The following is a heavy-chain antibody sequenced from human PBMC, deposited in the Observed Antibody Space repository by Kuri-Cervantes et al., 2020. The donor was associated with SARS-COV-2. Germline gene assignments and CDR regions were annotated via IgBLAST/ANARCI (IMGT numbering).Heavy chain of an antibody. D-gene: IGHD4-23*01. CDR2: ISAYNGNT. J-gene: IGHJ4*02. CDR3: ASSVIKYGGNSPAIDY. V-gene: IGHV1-18*01. Sequence: ASVKVSCKASGYTFTSYGISWVRQAPGQGLEWMGWISAYNGNTNYAQKFQGRVTITADESTSTAYMELSSLRSEDTAVYYCASSVIKYGGNSPAIDYWGQGTLVTVSS. CDR1: GYTFTSYG.